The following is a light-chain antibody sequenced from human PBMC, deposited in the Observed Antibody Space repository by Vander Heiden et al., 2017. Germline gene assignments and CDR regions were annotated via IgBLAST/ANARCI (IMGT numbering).Light chain of an antibody. CDR3: QQYDNPPLT. Sequence: DIQMTQSPSYLSASVGDRVTITCQASQDISNYLNWYQQRPGKAPKPLIYDASNLDTGVPSRFSGSGSGTDFTFTISSLQPEDIATYYCQQYDNPPLTCGQGTRLEIK. V-gene: IGKV1-33*01. J-gene: IGKJ5*01. CDR1: QDISNY. CDR2: DAS.